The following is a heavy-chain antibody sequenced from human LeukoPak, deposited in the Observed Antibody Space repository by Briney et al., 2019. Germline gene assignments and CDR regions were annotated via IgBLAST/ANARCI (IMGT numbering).Heavy chain of an antibody. D-gene: IGHD3-22*01. J-gene: IGHJ4*02. CDR1: GGSISSYY. CDR3: ARGYYYDSSGHYSGYYFDY. CDR2: IYYSGST. V-gene: IGHV4-59*01. Sequence: PSETLSLTCTVSGGSISSYYWSWIRQPPGKGLEWIGYIYYSGSTNYNPSLKSRVTISVDTSKNQFSLKLSSVTAADTAVYYCARGYYYDSSGHYSGYYFDYWGQGTLVTVSS.